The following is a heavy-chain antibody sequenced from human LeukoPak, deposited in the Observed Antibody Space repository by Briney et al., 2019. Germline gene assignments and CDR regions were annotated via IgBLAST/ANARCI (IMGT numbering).Heavy chain of an antibody. V-gene: IGHV1-18*01. CDR1: GYTFTGYG. D-gene: IGHD2-2*03. Sequence: GASVKVSCKASGYTFTGYGISWVRQAPGQGLEWMGWIRVYNGDTNYAQKLQGRVTMTTDTSTSTAYMELRSLRSDDTAVYYCATGYCSSTNCRIDYWGQGTLVSVSS. CDR2: IRVYNGDT. J-gene: IGHJ4*02. CDR3: ATGYCSSTNCRIDY.